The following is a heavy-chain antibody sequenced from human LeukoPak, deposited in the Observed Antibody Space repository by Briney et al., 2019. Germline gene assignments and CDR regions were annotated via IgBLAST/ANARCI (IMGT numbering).Heavy chain of an antibody. Sequence: PSETLSLTYAVSGYSISSGYYWGWIRQPPGKGLEWIGSIYRSGSTYYNPSLKSRVTISLDTSKNQFSLKLSSVTAADTAVYYCARLWCGTACYYYYYYYMDVWGKGTTVTVSS. CDR2: IYRSGST. D-gene: IGHD2-2*01. J-gene: IGHJ6*03. CDR1: GYSISSGYY. CDR3: ARLWCGTACYYYYYYYMDV. V-gene: IGHV4-38-2*01.